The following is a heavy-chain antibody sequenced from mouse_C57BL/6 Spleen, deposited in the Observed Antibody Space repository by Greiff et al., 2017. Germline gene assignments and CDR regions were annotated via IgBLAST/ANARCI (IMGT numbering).Heavy chain of an antibody. Sequence: DVKLVESGGGLVKPGGSLKLSCAASGFTFSSYAMSWVRQTPEKRLEWVATISDGGSYTYYPDNVKGRFTISRDNAKNNLYLQMSHLKSEDTAMYYCAREDYYGSRYFDYWGQGTTLTVSS. CDR3: AREDYYGSRYFDY. CDR1: GFTFSSYA. CDR2: ISDGGSYT. J-gene: IGHJ2*01. V-gene: IGHV5-4*01. D-gene: IGHD1-1*01.